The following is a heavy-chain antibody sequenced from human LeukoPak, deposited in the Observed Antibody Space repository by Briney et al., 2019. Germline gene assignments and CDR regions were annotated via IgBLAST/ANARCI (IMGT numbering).Heavy chain of an antibody. CDR2: IRSSSSYI. CDR3: ARGLTSMVRGVITNFDY. D-gene: IGHD3-10*01. CDR1: GFTFSSYS. Sequence: GGSLRLSCAASGFTFSSYSMNWVRQAPGKGLEWVSSIRSSSSYIYYADSVKGRFTISRDNAKNSLYLQMNSLRAEDTAVYYCARGLTSMVRGVITNFDYWGQGTLVTVSS. V-gene: IGHV3-21*01. J-gene: IGHJ4*02.